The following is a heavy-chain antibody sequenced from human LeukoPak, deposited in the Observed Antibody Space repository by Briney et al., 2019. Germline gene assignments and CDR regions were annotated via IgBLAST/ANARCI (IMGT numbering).Heavy chain of an antibody. V-gene: IGHV3-23*01. CDR3: AKSGGVRFDP. J-gene: IGHJ5*02. D-gene: IGHD3-16*01. CDR1: GFTFSNYA. CDR2: ISGRDGST. Sequence: GGSLRLSCGASGFTFSNYAMNWVRQAPGKGLEWVSAISGRDGSTYYADSVKGRFSISRDNSKNTLYLQMNGLRAEDTAIYYCAKSGGVRFDPWGQGTLVTVSS.